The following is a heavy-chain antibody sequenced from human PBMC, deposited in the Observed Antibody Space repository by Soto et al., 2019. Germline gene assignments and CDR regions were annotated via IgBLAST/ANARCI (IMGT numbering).Heavy chain of an antibody. D-gene: IGHD2-2*01. CDR1: GGTFSSYA. CDR3: AKDIVVGPAAMLGAFDI. J-gene: IGHJ3*02. Sequence: QVQLVQSGAEVKKPGSSVKVSCKASGGTFSSYAISWVRQAPGQGLEWMGGIIPIFGTANYAQKFQGRVTITADESTSTAYMELSSLRSEDTAVYYCAKDIVVGPAAMLGAFDIWGQGTMVTVSS. V-gene: IGHV1-69*01. CDR2: IIPIFGTA.